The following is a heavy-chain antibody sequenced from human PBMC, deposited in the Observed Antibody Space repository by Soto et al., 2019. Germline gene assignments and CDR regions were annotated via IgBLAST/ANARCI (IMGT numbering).Heavy chain of an antibody. CDR1: GYTFTSYG. J-gene: IGHJ3*02. CDR2: ISAYNGNT. Sequence: ASVKVSCKASGYTFTSYGISWVRQAPGQGLEWMGWISAYNGNTNYAQKLQGRVTMTTDTSTSTAYMELRSLRSDDTAVYYCAKDNGYDSSGYGAPNDSDTWGQGTLVTVSS. CDR3: AKDNGYDSSGYGAPNDSDT. D-gene: IGHD3-22*01. V-gene: IGHV1-18*01.